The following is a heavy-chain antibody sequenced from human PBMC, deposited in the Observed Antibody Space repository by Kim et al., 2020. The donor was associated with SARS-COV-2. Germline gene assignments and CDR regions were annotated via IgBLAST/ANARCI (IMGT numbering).Heavy chain of an antibody. V-gene: IGHV3-23*01. D-gene: IGHD1-26*01. J-gene: IGHJ4*02. CDR3: AKAISGSTYDY. Sequence: YYADSVNGRFTISRDNSKNTLYLQMNSLRAEDTAVYYCAKAISGSTYDYWGQGTLVTVSS.